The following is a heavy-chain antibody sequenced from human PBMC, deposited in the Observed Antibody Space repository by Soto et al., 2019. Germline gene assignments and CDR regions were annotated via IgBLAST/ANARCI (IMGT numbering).Heavy chain of an antibody. J-gene: IGHJ4*02. V-gene: IGHV3-33*03. CDR2: IWYDGSHK. CDR1: GFSFSTYG. CDR3: ALGYCSITTCYSLDY. D-gene: IGHD2-2*02. Sequence: QVQLVESGGGVVQPGRSLRLSCASSGFSFSTYGMHWVRQAPGKGLEWVAVIWYDGSHKYYADSVKGRFTIPRDNSKSTMYLQMNSLSAEDTAVYYCALGYCSITTCYSLDYWGQGTLVTVST.